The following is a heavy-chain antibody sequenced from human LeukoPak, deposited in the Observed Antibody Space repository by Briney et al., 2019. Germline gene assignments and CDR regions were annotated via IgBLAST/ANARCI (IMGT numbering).Heavy chain of an antibody. J-gene: IGHJ4*02. CDR3: AKANWVSNADAVW. Sequence: GGSRRLSCAVSGLTFSSDSMNWVRQAAGGGLGWVSSIRSGGETIYADSVKGRFPLSRDDSRNTVYLQLNNLRVEDTAIYYCAKANWVSNADAVWWGQGTQVTVSS. CDR1: GLTFSSDS. V-gene: IGHV3-23*01. D-gene: IGHD1-1*01. CDR2: IRSGGET.